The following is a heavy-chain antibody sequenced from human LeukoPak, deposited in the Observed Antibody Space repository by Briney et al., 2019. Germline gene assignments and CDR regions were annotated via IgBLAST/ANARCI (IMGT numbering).Heavy chain of an antibody. CDR3: ARDHPVGATSFDS. Sequence: GGSLRLSCAASGFGFSGYWMHWFRQAPGKGLVWVSRINRDGSSATYADSVKGRFTISRDNAKNSLYLQMNSLRAEDTAFYYCARDHPVGATSFDSWGQGTLVTVSS. CDR1: GFGFSGYW. D-gene: IGHD1-26*01. V-gene: IGHV3-74*01. CDR2: INRDGSSA. J-gene: IGHJ4*02.